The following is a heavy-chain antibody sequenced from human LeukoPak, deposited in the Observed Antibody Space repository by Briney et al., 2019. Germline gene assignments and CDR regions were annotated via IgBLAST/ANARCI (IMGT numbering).Heavy chain of an antibody. Sequence: GGSPRPSCAASGFTFSDYSMNWVRQAPGKGLEWVSSLSRTSRTPTYGYYADSVKGRFTISRDNDKNELYLQMNSLRAEDTAVYYCTRPSADDYGSNDYWGQGTLVTVSS. D-gene: IGHD4-17*01. CDR2: LSRTSRTPTYG. CDR3: TRPSADDYGSNDY. J-gene: IGHJ4*02. V-gene: IGHV3-21*06. CDR1: GFTFSDYS.